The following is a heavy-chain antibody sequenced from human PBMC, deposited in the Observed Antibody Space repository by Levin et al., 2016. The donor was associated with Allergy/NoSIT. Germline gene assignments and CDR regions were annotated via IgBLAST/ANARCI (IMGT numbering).Heavy chain of an antibody. Sequence: SETLSLTCTVSGGSISSYYWSWIRQPPGKGLEWIGYIYYSGSTNYNPSLKSRVTISVDTSKNQFSLKLSSVTAADTAVYYCARGSIAAAVIHWFDPWGQGTLVTVSS. J-gene: IGHJ5*02. D-gene: IGHD6-13*01. CDR3: ARGSIAAAVIHWFDP. CDR2: IYYSGST. V-gene: IGHV4-59*01. CDR1: GGSISSYY.